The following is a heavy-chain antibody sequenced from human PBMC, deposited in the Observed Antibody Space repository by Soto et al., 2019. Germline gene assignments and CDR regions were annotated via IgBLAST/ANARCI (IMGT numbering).Heavy chain of an antibody. J-gene: IGHJ4*02. CDR1: GFTFSDQY. Sequence: KPGGSLRLSCAASGFTFSDQYMTWIRQAPGKGLEWVSYISGSGTTIYYTDSVKGRFTVSRDNAKKSVYLQMNSLRAEGTAVYYCASDPYYYASNYWGRGTLVTV. D-gene: IGHD3-10*01. V-gene: IGHV3-11*01. CDR2: ISGSGTTI. CDR3: ASDPYYYASNY.